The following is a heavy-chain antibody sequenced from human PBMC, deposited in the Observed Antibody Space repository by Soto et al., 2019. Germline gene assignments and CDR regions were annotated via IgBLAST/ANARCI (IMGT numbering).Heavy chain of an antibody. V-gene: IGHV3-23*01. CDR1: EFTFSTYA. D-gene: IGHD3-9*01. Sequence: GGSLRLSCAASEFTFSTYAMSRVRQAPGKGLEWVSSIGSGGSPTYYAGSVKGRFTISRDNSKNTLYLQMNSLRAEDTAVYYCAKGALSTYFDWGQGTLVTVSS. CDR2: IGSGGSPT. CDR3: AKGALSTYFD. J-gene: IGHJ4*02.